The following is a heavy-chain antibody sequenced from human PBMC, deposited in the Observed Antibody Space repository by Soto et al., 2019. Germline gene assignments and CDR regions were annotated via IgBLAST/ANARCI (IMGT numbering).Heavy chain of an antibody. V-gene: IGHV3-11*01. CDR1: GTFSDYY. J-gene: IGHJ4*02. D-gene: IGHD3-10*01. Sequence: QVQLVESGGGLVKPGGSLRLSCAASGTFSDYYMSWIRQAPGKGLEWVSYISRSGSVIYYADSVKGRFTISRDDAKRLLYLQMISLRADDPAVYYCASDSNSVDLGYWGQVTLVTVSS. CDR3: ASDSNSVDLGY. CDR2: ISRSGSVI.